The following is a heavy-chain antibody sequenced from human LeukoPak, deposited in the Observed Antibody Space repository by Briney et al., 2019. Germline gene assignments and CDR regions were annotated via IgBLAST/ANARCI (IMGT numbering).Heavy chain of an antibody. CDR1: GLTFSNYG. CDR3: VRDSGEGGNSGDY. Sequence: GSLRLSCAAAGLTFSNYGMHWVRQAPGKGLEWVAVISYDGSNKYYADSVKGRFTISRDNSKNTLYLQMNSLRVEDTAVYYCVRDSGEGGNSGDYWGQGTLVTVSS. D-gene: IGHD4-23*01. CDR2: ISYDGSNK. J-gene: IGHJ4*02. V-gene: IGHV3-33*05.